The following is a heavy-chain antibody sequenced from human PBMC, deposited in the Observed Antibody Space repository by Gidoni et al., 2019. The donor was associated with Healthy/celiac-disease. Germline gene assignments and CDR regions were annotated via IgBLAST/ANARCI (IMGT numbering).Heavy chain of an antibody. Sequence: EVQLVESGGGLVQPGGSLSPSCAASGFTFSSYWMHWVRQAPGKGLVWVSRINSDGSSTSYADSVKGRFTISRDNAKNTLYLQMNSLRAEDTAVYYCARGLYSSSWVDYWGQGTLVTVSS. CDR2: INSDGSST. D-gene: IGHD6-13*01. CDR1: GFTFSSYW. J-gene: IGHJ4*02. CDR3: ARGLYSSSWVDY. V-gene: IGHV3-74*01.